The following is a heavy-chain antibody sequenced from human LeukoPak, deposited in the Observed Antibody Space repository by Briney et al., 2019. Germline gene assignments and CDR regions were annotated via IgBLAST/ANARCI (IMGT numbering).Heavy chain of an antibody. D-gene: IGHD3-10*01. J-gene: IGHJ4*02. CDR2: ISSSSSTI. V-gene: IGHV3-48*01. Sequence: GGSLRLSCAASGFTFSRDSMDWVRQAPGKGLEWVSFISSSSSTIYYADSVKGRFTISRDNAKNSLYLQMNSLRAEDTAVYYCASWSRITMVRGVIDYWGQGTLVTVSS. CDR3: ASWSRITMVRGVIDY. CDR1: GFTFSRDS.